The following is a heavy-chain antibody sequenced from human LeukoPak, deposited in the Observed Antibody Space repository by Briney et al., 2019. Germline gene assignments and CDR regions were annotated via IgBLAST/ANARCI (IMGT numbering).Heavy chain of an antibody. J-gene: IGHJ4*02. V-gene: IGHV4-34*01. CDR3: ARSYYYDYVWGSYREPFDY. D-gene: IGHD3-16*02. CDR2: INHSGST. CDR1: GGSFSGYY. Sequence: SETLSLTCAIYGGSFSGYYWSWIRQPPGKGLEWIGGINHSGSTNYNPSLKSRVTISVDTSKNQFSLKLSSVTAADTAVYYCARSYYYDYVWGSYREPFDYWGQGTLVTVSS.